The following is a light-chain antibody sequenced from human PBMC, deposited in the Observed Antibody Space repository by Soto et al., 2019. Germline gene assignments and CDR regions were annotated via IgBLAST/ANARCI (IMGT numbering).Light chain of an antibody. V-gene: IGLV1-44*01. Sequence: QPVLTQPPSASGTPGQRVTISCSGSSSNIGSNTVNWYQQLPGTAPKLLIYSNNQRPSGVPDRFSGSKSGTSASLAISGLRSKDEADYYCAAWDDSLKGVVFGGGTKLTVL. CDR1: SSNIGSNT. CDR3: AAWDDSLKGVV. CDR2: SNN. J-gene: IGLJ2*01.